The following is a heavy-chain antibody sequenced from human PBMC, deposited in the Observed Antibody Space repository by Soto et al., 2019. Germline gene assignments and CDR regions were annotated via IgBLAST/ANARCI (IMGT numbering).Heavy chain of an antibody. Sequence: EVQLVESGGGLVQPGGSLRLSCAASGFTFSSYSMNWVRRAPGKGLEWVSYISSSSSTIYYADSVKGRFTISRDNAKNSLYLQMNSLRDEDTAVYYCARNPNYYDSSGYYLWYFDLWGRGTLVTVSS. CDR2: ISSSSSTI. J-gene: IGHJ2*01. CDR1: GFTFSSYS. D-gene: IGHD3-22*01. V-gene: IGHV3-48*02. CDR3: ARNPNYYDSSGYYLWYFDL.